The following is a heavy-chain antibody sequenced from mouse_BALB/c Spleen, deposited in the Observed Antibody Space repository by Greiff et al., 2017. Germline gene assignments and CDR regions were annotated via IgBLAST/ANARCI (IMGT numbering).Heavy chain of an antibody. CDR2: IDPETGGT. J-gene: IGHJ2*01. V-gene: IGHV1-15*01. CDR3: TSELGHFDY. Sequence: QVQLQQSGAELVRPGASVTLSCKASGYTFTDYEMHWVKQTPVHGLEWIGAIDPETGGTAYNQKFKGKATLTVDKSSSTAYMQLSSPTSEDSAVYYCTSELGHFDYWGQGTTLTVSS. CDR1: GYTFTDYE. D-gene: IGHD4-1*01.